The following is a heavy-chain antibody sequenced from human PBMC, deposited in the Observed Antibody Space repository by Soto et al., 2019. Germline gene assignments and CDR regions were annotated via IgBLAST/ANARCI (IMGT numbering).Heavy chain of an antibody. CDR2: IYWNDDK. V-gene: IGHV2-5*01. Sequence: QITLKESGPPLVNPTQTLTLTCTFSGFSLSTSGVGVGWIRQPPGKALEWLALIYWNDDKRYSPSLKSRLTITKDTSKNQVVLTMTNMDPVDTATYYCAHRGYYDSRGVAYYFDYWGQGTLVTVSS. J-gene: IGHJ4*02. CDR3: AHRGYYDSRGVAYYFDY. D-gene: IGHD3-22*01. CDR1: GFSLSTSGVG.